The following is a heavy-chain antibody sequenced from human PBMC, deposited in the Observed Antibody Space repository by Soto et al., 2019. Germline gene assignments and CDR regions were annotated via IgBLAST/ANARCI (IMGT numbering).Heavy chain of an antibody. CDR1: GFTFSSYN. D-gene: IGHD3-9*01. V-gene: IGHV3-21*03. CDR3: ARETTYDILTASYGTWFDP. CDR2: ISSSSTYI. Sequence: EVQLVESGGGLVKPGGSLRLSCAASGFTFSSYNMNWVRQAPGKGLEWVSSISSSSTYIYYADSVKGRFTISRDNAKKSLYPQMNSLRPADTAVYYAARETTYDILTASYGTWFDPWGQGTLVTVSS. J-gene: IGHJ5*02.